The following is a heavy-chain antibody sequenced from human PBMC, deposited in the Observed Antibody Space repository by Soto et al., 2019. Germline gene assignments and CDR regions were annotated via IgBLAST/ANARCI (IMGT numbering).Heavy chain of an antibody. J-gene: IGHJ6*02. Sequence: QPGGSLRLSCAASGFTVSSNYMSWVRQAPGKGLEWVSVIYSGGSTYYADSVKGRFTISRDNSKNTLYLQMNSLRAEDTAVYYCARDISSSWYSIYYYGMDVWGQGTTVTVSS. V-gene: IGHV3-66*01. D-gene: IGHD6-13*01. CDR3: ARDISSSWYSIYYYGMDV. CDR2: IYSGGST. CDR1: GFTVSSNY.